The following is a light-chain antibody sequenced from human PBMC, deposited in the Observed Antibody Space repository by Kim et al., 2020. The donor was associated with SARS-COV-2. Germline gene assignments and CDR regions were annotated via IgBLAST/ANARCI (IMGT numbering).Light chain of an antibody. CDR2: KAS. V-gene: IGKV1-5*03. J-gene: IGKJ1*01. Sequence: DIQMTQFPSTLSASVGDRVTIMCRPSESISRWTAWYQQKPGKAPKLLIYKASTLESGVPSRFSGSGSGTEFTLTISSLQPDDFATYYCQQYKSPPWTFGQGTKVEIK. CDR3: QQYKSPPWT. CDR1: ESISRW.